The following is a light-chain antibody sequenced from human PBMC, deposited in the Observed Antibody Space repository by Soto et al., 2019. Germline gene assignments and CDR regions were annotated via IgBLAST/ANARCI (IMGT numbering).Light chain of an antibody. CDR2: DVS. CDR3: SSYTSSSAYV. V-gene: IGLV2-14*01. J-gene: IGLJ1*01. Sequence: QSVLTQPASVSGSPGQSITISCTGTSSDVGGYNYVSWYQQHPGTAPKLMIYDVSNRPSGVSNRFSGSKSGNTASLTISGLQDEDEADYYCSSYTSSSAYVFGTGTKVTVL. CDR1: SSDVGGYNY.